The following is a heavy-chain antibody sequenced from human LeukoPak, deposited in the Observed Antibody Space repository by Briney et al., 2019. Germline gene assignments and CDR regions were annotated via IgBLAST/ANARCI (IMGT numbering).Heavy chain of an antibody. CDR2: ISSSSSTI. V-gene: IGHV3-48*01. J-gene: IGHJ6*03. CDR3: ARGSVKSPYYYYYYMDV. CDR1: GFIFSRYW. Sequence: GGSLRLSCATSGFIFSRYWMSWVRQAPGKGLEWVSYISSSSSTIYYADSVKGRFTISRDNAKNSLYLQMNSLRAEDTAVYYCARGSVKSPYYYYYYMDVWGKGTTVTVSS.